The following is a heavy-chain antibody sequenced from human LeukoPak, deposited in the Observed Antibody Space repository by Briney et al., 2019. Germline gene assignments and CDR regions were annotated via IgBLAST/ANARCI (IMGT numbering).Heavy chain of an antibody. CDR3: ARDVMVWGASYNWFDP. V-gene: IGHV4-4*07. Sequence: SETLSLTCTVSGGSISSYYWSWIRQPAGKGLEWIGRIYTSGSTNYNPSLKSRVTMSVDTSKNQFSLKLSSVTAADTAVYYCARDVMVWGASYNWFDPWGQGTLVTVSS. J-gene: IGHJ5*02. CDR1: GGSISSYY. D-gene: IGHD3-10*01. CDR2: IYTSGST.